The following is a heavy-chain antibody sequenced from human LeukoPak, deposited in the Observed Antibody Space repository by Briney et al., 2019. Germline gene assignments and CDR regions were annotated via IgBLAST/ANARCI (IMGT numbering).Heavy chain of an antibody. CDR2: ISTGSGST. Sequence: GGSLRLSCAASGFSFGSYAMSWVRQAPGKGLEWVSGISTGSGSTSYADSVKGRFTISRDNPRNTLYMQMNSLRAEDTAVYYCAIMHRYYDGSGYRVQWGQGTLVTVSS. D-gene: IGHD3-22*01. CDR3: AIMHRYYDGSGYRVQ. V-gene: IGHV3-23*01. J-gene: IGHJ4*02. CDR1: GFSFGSYA.